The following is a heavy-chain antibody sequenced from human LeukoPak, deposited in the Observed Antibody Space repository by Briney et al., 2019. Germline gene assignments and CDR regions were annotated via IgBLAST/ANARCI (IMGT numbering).Heavy chain of an antibody. D-gene: IGHD2-8*01. Sequence: SETPSLTCAVYGGSFSGYYWSWIRQPPGKGLEWIGVINHSGSTNYNPSLKSRVTISVDTSKNQFSLKLSSVTAADTAVYYCARSGGPGVVDYWGQGTLVTVSS. CDR2: INHSGST. J-gene: IGHJ4*02. CDR1: GGSFSGYY. V-gene: IGHV4-34*01. CDR3: ARSGGPGVVDY.